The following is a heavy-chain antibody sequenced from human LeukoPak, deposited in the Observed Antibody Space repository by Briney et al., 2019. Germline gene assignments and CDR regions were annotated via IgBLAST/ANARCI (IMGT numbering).Heavy chain of an antibody. CDR3: ARFENYYGSGNVVGLDY. CDR1: GFTFSSYS. J-gene: IGHJ4*02. CDR2: ISSSSSYI. Sequence: PGGSLRLSCAASGFTFSSYSMDWVRQAPGKGLEWVSSISSSSSYIYYADSVRGRFTISRDNAKNSLYLQMNSLRAEDTAVYYCARFENYYGSGNVVGLDYWGQGTLVTVSS. V-gene: IGHV3-21*01. D-gene: IGHD3-10*01.